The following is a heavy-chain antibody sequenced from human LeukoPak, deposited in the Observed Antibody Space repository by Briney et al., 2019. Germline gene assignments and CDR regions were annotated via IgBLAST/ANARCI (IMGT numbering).Heavy chain of an antibody. CDR3: ARGPDHGGSYYHD. Sequence: GGSLRLSCVASGFTFTSDAMNWVRQAPGKGLEWVSSTVSRGTTQYADSVKGRFTVSRDTSKNTLYLQMNSLRVEDTAVYYCARGPDHGGSYYHDWGQGTPVTVSS. J-gene: IGHJ4*02. V-gene: IGHV3-23*01. CDR1: GFTFTSDA. CDR2: TVSRGTT. D-gene: IGHD1-26*01.